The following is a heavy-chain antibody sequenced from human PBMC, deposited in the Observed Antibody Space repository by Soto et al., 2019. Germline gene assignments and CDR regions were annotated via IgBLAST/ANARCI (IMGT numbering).Heavy chain of an antibody. J-gene: IGHJ4*02. V-gene: IGHV1-2*04. CDR3: ARSGRVRGVILNYFDY. D-gene: IGHD3-10*01. CDR1: GYTFTGYY. CDR2: INPNSGGT. Sequence: QVQLVQSGAEVKKPGASVKVSCKASGYTFTGYYMHWVRQAPGQGLEWMGWINPNSGGTNYAQKFKGWVTMTRETSIRTAYMELSRLRFDDTAVDYCARSGRVRGVILNYFDYWGQGTLVTVSS.